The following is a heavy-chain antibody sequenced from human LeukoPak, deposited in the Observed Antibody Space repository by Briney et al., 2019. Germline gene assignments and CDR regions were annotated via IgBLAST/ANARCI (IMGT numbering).Heavy chain of an antibody. CDR3: AELGITMIGGV. V-gene: IGHV3-48*03. CDR2: ISSIGSTI. CDR1: GFTFSSYE. Sequence: GGSLRLSCAASGFTFSSYEMNGVRQAPGKGLEWVSYISSIGSTIYYADSVKGRFTISRDNANNSLYLQMNSLRAEDTAVYHCAELGITMIGGVWGKGTTVTISS. J-gene: IGHJ6*04. D-gene: IGHD3-10*02.